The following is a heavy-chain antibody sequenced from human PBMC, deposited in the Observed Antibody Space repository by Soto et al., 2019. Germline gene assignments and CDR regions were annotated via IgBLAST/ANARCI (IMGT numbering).Heavy chain of an antibody. J-gene: IGHJ6*02. CDR1: GYTFTGYY. D-gene: IGHD2-2*01. V-gene: IGHV1-2*02. CDR3: AISADIVVVPAAIGGGRYYYYYGMDV. CDR2: INPNSGGT. Sequence: ASVKVSCKASGYTFTGYYMHWVRQAPGQGLEWMGWINPNSGGTNYAQKFQGRVTMTRDTSISTAYMELSRLRSDDTAAYYCAISADIVVVPAAIGGGRYYYYYGMDVWGQGTTVTVSS.